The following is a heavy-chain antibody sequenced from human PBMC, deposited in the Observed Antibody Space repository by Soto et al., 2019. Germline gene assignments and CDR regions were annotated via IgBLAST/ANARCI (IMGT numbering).Heavy chain of an antibody. CDR1: GFIFSNYG. CDR3: ARAQYSSSWYPFDY. D-gene: IGHD6-13*01. Sequence: QVQLVESGGGVVQPGRSLRLSCAASGFIFSNYGMHWVRQAPGKGLEWVAVIWYDGSNKYYADSLKGRFTISRDNSKNTLYLQMNSLRAEDTAAYYCARAQYSSSWYPFDYWGQGTLVTVSS. CDR2: IWYDGSNK. J-gene: IGHJ4*02. V-gene: IGHV3-33*01.